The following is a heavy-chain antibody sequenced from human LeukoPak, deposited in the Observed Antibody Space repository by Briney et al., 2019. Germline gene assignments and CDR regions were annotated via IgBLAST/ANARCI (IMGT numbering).Heavy chain of an antibody. CDR1: GGSISSGSYS. Sequence: PSETLSLTCAVSGGSISSGSYSWTWIRQPPGKGLEWIGYIYHSGSTNYNPSLKSRVTISVDRSKNQFSLKLSSVTAADTAVYYCARAPDYNDPHYFDYWGQGTLVTVSS. D-gene: IGHD4-11*01. CDR2: IYHSGST. CDR3: ARAPDYNDPHYFDY. J-gene: IGHJ4*02. V-gene: IGHV4-30-2*01.